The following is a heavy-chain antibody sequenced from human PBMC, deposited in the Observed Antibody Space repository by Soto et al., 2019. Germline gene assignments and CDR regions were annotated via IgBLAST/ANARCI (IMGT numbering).Heavy chain of an antibody. CDR1: GGSISSYKYY. V-gene: IGHV4-30-4*01. CDR3: DTEAKHLKLRGWFGL. D-gene: IGHD1-1*01. J-gene: IGHJ5*02. Sequence: QEQLQESGPGLVKPSQTLSLTCTVSGGSISSYKYYWSWIRPSPGKGLEWIGKIHYGGTTYYTPYLKSRLSISVDTSTTQFSLKLPYVNDADAAVYFCDTEAKHLKLRGWFGLWGQGTLVTVSS. CDR2: IHYGGTT.